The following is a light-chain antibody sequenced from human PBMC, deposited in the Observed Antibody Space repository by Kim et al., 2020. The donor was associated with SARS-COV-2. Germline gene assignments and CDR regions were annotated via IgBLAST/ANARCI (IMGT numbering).Light chain of an antibody. Sequence: RLTSTCTGSSSNIGAGYYIHGYQQLPGTGPALLLYGNSIRPSGVPDRYSGSESGSSASLALTGPEAEDEADYDCQSYDSSLSVEVFGGGTKLTVL. CDR2: GNS. CDR1: SSNIGAGYY. J-gene: IGLJ2*01. CDR3: QSYDSSLSVEV. V-gene: IGLV1-40*01.